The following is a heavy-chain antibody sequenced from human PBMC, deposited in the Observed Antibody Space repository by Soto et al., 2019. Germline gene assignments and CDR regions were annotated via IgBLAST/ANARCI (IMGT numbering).Heavy chain of an antibody. CDR1: GINFFNYD. V-gene: IGHV3-30-3*01. J-gene: IGHJ3*01. CDR2: ISNDGIKK. D-gene: IGHD2-2*01. CDR3: AREWRCFSTACHATAFDV. Sequence: QMQLVQSGGGVVQSGRSLRLSCAGPGINFFNYDFHWVRQAPGKGLEWVATISNDGIKKDYSDSVKGRFTISRDDSKNTMYMQMDSLKTGDTAVYYCAREWRCFSTACHATAFDVWGQGTKVIVSS.